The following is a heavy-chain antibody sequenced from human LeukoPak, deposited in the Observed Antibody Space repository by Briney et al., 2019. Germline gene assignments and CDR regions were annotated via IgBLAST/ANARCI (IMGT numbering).Heavy chain of an antibody. Sequence: SQTLSPTCAISGDSVSSNSAAWNWIRQSPSRGLEWLGRTYYRSKWYNDYAVSVKSRITINPDTSKNQFSLQLNSVTPEDTAVYYCAREGGVYCSGGSCYSGNRGYFDYWGQGTLVTVSS. CDR1: GDSVSSNSAA. CDR2: TYYRSKWYN. CDR3: AREGGVYCSGGSCYSGNRGYFDY. D-gene: IGHD2-15*01. V-gene: IGHV6-1*01. J-gene: IGHJ4*02.